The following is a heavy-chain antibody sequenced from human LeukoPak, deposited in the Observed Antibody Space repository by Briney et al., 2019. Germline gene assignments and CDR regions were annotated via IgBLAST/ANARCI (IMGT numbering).Heavy chain of an antibody. V-gene: IGHV1-2*02. D-gene: IGHD3-22*01. J-gene: IGHJ4*02. CDR3: ARALGNYYDSSGYYAY. Sequence: VASVKVSCKASGYTFTGYYMHWVRQAPGQGLEWMGWINPNGGGTNYAQKFQGRVTMTRDTSISTAYMELSRLRSDDTAVYYCARALGNYYDSSGYYAYWGQGTLVTVSS. CDR1: GYTFTGYY. CDR2: INPNGGGT.